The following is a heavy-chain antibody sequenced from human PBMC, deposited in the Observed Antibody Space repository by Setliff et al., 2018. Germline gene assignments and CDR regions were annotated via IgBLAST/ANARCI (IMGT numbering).Heavy chain of an antibody. CDR1: GGTLRTYA. V-gene: IGHV1-69*13. D-gene: IGHD3-10*01. CDR2: ILPLFGSA. Sequence: ASVKVSCKASGGTLRTYAFNRVRQAPGQGLEWVGGILPLFGSATYARKFQGRVTITADESTSTTYMEVSSLTSEDTAEYFCARGPISGSGTYYGADWGQGTLVTVPQ. CDR3: ARGPISGSGTYYGAD. J-gene: IGHJ4*02.